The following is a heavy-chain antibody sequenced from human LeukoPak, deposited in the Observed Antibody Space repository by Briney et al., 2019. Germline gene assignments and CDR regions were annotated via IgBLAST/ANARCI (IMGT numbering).Heavy chain of an antibody. CDR1: GFTFDDYA. D-gene: IGHD3-22*01. J-gene: IGHJ4*02. V-gene: IGHV3-9*01. CDR2: ISWNSGSI. Sequence: GRSLRLSCAASGFTFDDYAMHWVRQAPGKGLEWVSGISWNSGSIGYADSVKGRFTISRDNAKNSLYLQMNSLRAEDTALYYCAKDMSDSSGRGFDYWGQGTLVTVSS. CDR3: AKDMSDSSGRGFDY.